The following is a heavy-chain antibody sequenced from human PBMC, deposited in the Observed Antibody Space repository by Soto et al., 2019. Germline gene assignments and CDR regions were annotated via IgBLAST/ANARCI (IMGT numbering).Heavy chain of an antibody. D-gene: IGHD6-6*01. V-gene: IGHV1-69*01. CDR2: VIPIFGTA. CDR1: GGTFSSYA. CDR3: ARGRSPMIEYMYYYYGMDV. J-gene: IGHJ6*02. Sequence: QVQLVQSGAEVKKPGSSVKVSCKASGGTFSSYAISWVRQAPGQGLEWMGGVIPIFGTANYEQKFQGRVTFTADESTSTAYMELSSLRSEDTAVYYCARGRSPMIEYMYYYYGMDVWGQGTTVTVSS.